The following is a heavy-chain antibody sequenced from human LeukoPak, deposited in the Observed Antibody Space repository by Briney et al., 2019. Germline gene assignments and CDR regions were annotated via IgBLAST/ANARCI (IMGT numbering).Heavy chain of an antibody. Sequence: GGSLRLSCAASGFTVSSNYISWVRQAPGKGLEWVSVIYSGGSTYYADSGKGRFTISRDNSKNTLYLQMNSLRAEDTAVYYCAREGEQLGPFDYWGQGTLVTVSS. V-gene: IGHV3-53*01. CDR3: AREGEQLGPFDY. CDR1: GFTVSSNY. CDR2: IYSGGST. D-gene: IGHD3-16*01. J-gene: IGHJ4*02.